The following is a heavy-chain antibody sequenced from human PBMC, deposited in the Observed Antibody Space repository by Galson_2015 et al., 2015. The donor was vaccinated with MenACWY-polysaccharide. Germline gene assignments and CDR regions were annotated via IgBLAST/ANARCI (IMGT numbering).Heavy chain of an antibody. CDR1: GFSFSTYW. CDR3: TKAGAKYCRGSSCYFNWFDP. V-gene: IGHV3-74*01. Sequence: SLRLSCAASGFSFSTYWMHWVRHAPGKGLVWVSRINADGSAKDCAASVGGRITFSRDNAKNTQYLVMNSMRDEDTAVYYCTKAGAKYCRGSSCYFNWFDPWGQGTLVTVSS. J-gene: IGHJ5*02. CDR2: INADGSAK. D-gene: IGHD2-15*01.